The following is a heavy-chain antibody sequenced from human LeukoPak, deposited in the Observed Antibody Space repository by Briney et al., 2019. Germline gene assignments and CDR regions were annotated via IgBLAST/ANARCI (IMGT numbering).Heavy chain of an antibody. V-gene: IGHV4-34*01. CDR3: ARHPPYYDFWSGYWSIEPFDY. Sequence: SETLSLTCAVYGGSFSGYYWSWIRQPPGKGLEWIGEINHSGSTNYNPSLKSRVTISVDTSKNQFSLKLSSVTAADTAVYYCARHPPYYDFWSGYWSIEPFDYWGQGTLVTVSS. J-gene: IGHJ4*02. CDR1: GGSFSGYY. CDR2: INHSGST. D-gene: IGHD3-3*01.